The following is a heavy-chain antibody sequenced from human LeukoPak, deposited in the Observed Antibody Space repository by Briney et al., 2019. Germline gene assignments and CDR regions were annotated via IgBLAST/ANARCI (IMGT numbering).Heavy chain of an antibody. V-gene: IGHV4-39*02. J-gene: IGHJ4*02. Sequence: SETLSLTCTVSGGSISSSSYYWGWIRQPPGKGLEWIGSIYFSGGTYYNASLKSRVTISVDTSKNQFSLKLSSVTAADTAVYYCARDHSSSSEDYWGQGTLVTVSS. CDR3: ARDHSSSSEDY. D-gene: IGHD6-13*01. CDR2: IYFSGGT. CDR1: GGSISSSSYY.